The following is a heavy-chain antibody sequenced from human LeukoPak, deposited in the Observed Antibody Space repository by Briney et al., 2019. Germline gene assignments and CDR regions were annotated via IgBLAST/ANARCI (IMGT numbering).Heavy chain of an antibody. CDR1: GYTFTSYY. D-gene: IGHD3-22*01. J-gene: IGHJ3*02. CDR3: ARPLSSGYYFLGAFDI. CDR2: INPSGGST. V-gene: IGHV1-46*01. Sequence: ASVKVSCKASGYTFTSYYMRWVRQAPGQGLEWMGIINPSGGSTSYAQKFQGRVTITADESTSTAYMELSSLRSEDTAVYYCARPLSSGYYFLGAFDIWGQGTMVTVSS.